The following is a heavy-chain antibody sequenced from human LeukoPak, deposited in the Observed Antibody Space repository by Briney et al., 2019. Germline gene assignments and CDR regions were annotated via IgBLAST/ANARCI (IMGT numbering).Heavy chain of an antibody. V-gene: IGHV3-23*01. Sequence: GGSLRLSCAASGFTFSSYAMSWARQAPGKGLEWVSAISGSGGSTYYADSAKGRFTISRDNSKNTLYLQMNSLRAEDTAVYYCAKDKAACPSYALDYWGQGTLVTVSS. D-gene: IGHD2-2*01. CDR2: ISGSGGST. CDR3: AKDKAACPSYALDY. CDR1: GFTFSSYA. J-gene: IGHJ4*02.